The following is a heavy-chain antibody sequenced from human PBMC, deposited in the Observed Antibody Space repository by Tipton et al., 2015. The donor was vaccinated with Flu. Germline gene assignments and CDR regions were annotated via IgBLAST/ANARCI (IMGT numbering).Heavy chain of an antibody. CDR2: INHSGST. J-gene: IGHJ4*02. CDR3: ARGLMVRGVTVGY. CDR1: GGSFSGYY. D-gene: IGHD3-10*01. Sequence: TLSLTCAVYGGSFSGYYWSWIRQPPGKGLEWIGEINHSGSTNYNPSLKSRVTISVDTSKNQFSLKLSSVTAADTAVYYCARGLMVRGVTVGYWGQGTLVTVSS. V-gene: IGHV4-34*01.